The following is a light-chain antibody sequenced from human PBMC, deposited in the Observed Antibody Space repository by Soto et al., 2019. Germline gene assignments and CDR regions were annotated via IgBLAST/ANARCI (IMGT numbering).Light chain of an antibody. J-gene: IGLJ1*01. V-gene: IGLV1-40*01. Sequence: QSVLTQPPSVSGAPGQRVTISCTGSSSNIGAGYDVHWYQQLPGTAPKLLIYDNSNRPSGVPDRFSGSKSGTSASLAITGLQAEDEADYYCQSYDSSLSGLLFGTGTKLTVL. CDR3: QSYDSSLSGLL. CDR2: DNS. CDR1: SSNIGAGYD.